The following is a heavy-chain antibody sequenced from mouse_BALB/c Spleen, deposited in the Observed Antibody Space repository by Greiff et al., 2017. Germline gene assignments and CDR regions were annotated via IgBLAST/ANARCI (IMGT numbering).Heavy chain of an antibody. D-gene: IGHD2-1*01. J-gene: IGHJ4*01. Sequence: EVQLQQSGPGLVTPSQSLSLTCTVTGYSITSDYAWNWLRQFPGNQLEWMGYISYSGSTSYNPSLKSRIFNNRDTSKNQFFLQLNSVTTEDSATYYCARDGKNAMDYWGQGTSVTVSS. CDR3: ARDGKNAMDY. CDR2: ISYSGST. CDR1: GYSITSDYA. V-gene: IGHV3-2*02.